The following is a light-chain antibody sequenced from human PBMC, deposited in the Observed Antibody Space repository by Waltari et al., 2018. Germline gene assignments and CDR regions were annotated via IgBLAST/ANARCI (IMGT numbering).Light chain of an antibody. CDR1: QGVSKF. Sequence: VVLTQSPATLSLSPGESATLSCRASQGVSKFLAWFQQKPGQSPRLLVYDVSTRATGIPSRFSGSGPGPEFILTINSVEPEDFAVYYCQQYDRWPLTFGGGTKLEIK. J-gene: IGKJ4*01. V-gene: IGKV3D-11*01. CDR2: DVS. CDR3: QQYDRWPLT.